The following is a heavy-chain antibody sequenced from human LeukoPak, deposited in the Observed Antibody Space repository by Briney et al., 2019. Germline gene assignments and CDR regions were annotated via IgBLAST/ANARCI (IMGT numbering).Heavy chain of an antibody. V-gene: IGHV4-34*01. CDR3: ARGRTELAAAGNIDY. J-gene: IGHJ4*02. Sequence: KPSETLPLTCAAYGGSFSGYYWSWIRQPPGKGLEWIGEINHSGSTNYNPSLKSRVTISVDTSKNQFSLKLSSVTAADTAVYYCARGRTELAAAGNIDYWGQGTLVTVSS. CDR2: INHSGST. D-gene: IGHD6-13*01. CDR1: GGSFSGYY.